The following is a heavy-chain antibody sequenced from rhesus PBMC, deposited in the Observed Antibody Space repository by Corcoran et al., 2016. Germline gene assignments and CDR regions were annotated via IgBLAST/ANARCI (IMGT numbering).Heavy chain of an antibody. CDR1: GGSISSSY. V-gene: IGHV4-169*02. CDR2: IYGSGRST. D-gene: IGHD4-23*01. Sequence: QLQLQESGPRLVKPSETLSVTCAVSGGSISSSYWSWIRQAPGKGLEWIGYIYGSGRSTNYNPSRKSRVTLAVETSKNQLSLKLSAVTAADTAVYYCATAAPGSNYEYFEFWGQCALVTVSS. J-gene: IGHJ1*01. CDR3: ATAAPGSNYEYFEF.